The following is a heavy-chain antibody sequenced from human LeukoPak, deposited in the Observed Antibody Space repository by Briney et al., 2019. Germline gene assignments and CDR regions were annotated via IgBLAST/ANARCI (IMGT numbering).Heavy chain of an antibody. CDR2: IYHSGST. CDR1: GDSISSSNW. V-gene: IGHV4-4*02. D-gene: IGHD6-19*01. Sequence: SETLSLTCAVSGDSISSSNWWSWVRQPPGKGLEWIGEIYHSGSTNYNPSLKSRVTISVDKSKNHFSLKLSSVTAADTAVYYCARVQWLPLYYFDYWGQGTLVTVSS. CDR3: ARVQWLPLYYFDY. J-gene: IGHJ4*02.